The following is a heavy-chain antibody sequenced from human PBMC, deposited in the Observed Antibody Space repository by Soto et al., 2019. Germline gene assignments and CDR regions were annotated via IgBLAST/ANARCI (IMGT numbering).Heavy chain of an antibody. CDR1: GFTFSSYG. J-gene: IGHJ5*02. D-gene: IGHD3-3*01. Sequence: PGGSLRLSCAASGFTFSSYGMHWVRQAPGKGLEWVAVIWYDGSNKYYADSVKGRFTISRDNSKNTLYLQMNSLRAEDTAVYYCARDSRYYDFWSGYYDNWFDPWGHGT. CDR2: IWYDGSNK. V-gene: IGHV3-33*01. CDR3: ARDSRYYDFWSGYYDNWFDP.